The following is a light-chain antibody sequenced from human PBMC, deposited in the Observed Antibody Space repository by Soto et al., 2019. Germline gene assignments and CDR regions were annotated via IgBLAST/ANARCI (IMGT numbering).Light chain of an antibody. CDR2: EVS. CDR3: SSHTSSSIWV. V-gene: IGLV2-14*03. CDR1: SSDVGDYTF. Sequence: QSALTQPASVSGSPGQSITISCTGTSSDVGDYTFVSWYQQLPGKAPKLMIYEVSHRPSGVSNRFSGSKSGNTASLTISGLLAEDEAHYYCSSHTSSSIWVFGGGTQLTVL. J-gene: IGLJ3*02.